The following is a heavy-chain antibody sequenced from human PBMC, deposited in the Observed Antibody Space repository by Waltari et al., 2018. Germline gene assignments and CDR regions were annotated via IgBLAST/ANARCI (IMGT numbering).Heavy chain of an antibody. CDR3: ARAGRGAFDI. J-gene: IGHJ3*02. V-gene: IGHV4-59*01. CDR2: IYYSGST. Sequence: QVQLQESGPGLVKPSETLSLTCTVSGGSISSYYWSWIRQPPGKGLEWIGYIYYSGSTNYNPALKRRVTISVDTSKNQFSLKLSSVTAADTAVYYCARAGRGAFDIWGQGTMVTVSS. CDR1: GGSISSYY. D-gene: IGHD3-10*01.